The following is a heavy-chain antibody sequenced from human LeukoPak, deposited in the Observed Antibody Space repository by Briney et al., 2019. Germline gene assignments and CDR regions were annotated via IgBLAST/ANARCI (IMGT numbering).Heavy chain of an antibody. CDR2: INAGNGNT. CDR1: GYTFTSYA. V-gene: IGHV1-3*01. D-gene: IGHD4-17*01. J-gene: IGHJ4*02. Sequence: ASVKVSCKASGYTFTSYAMHWVRQAPGQRLEWMGWINAGNGNTKYSQKFQGRVTITRDTSASTAYMELSSLRSEDTAAYYCARVAVRGYGDYGGGFDYWGQGTLVTVSS. CDR3: ARVAVRGYGDYGGGFDY.